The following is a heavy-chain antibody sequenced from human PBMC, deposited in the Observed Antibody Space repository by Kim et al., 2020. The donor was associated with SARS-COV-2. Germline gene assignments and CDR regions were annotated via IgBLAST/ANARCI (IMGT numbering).Heavy chain of an antibody. V-gene: IGHV1-2*06. CDR3: ARGQRDGSSYCEL. Sequence: ASVKVSCKASGYTFTDYYIHWVRQAPGQGLEWMGRTHPNSGETDYAQKFRDRVTMTRDTSVTTTYMEMSTLRSDDTAVFYCARGQRDGSSYCELWGQGALVTVSS. CDR1: GYTFTDYY. J-gene: IGHJ4*02. CDR2: THPNSGET. D-gene: IGHD1-26*01.